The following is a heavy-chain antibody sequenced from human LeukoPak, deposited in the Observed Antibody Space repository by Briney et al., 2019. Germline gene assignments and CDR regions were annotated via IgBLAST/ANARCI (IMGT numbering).Heavy chain of an antibody. V-gene: IGHV3-23*01. D-gene: IGHD6-6*01. CDR3: AKGQGIVARPPFDY. Sequence: GGSLRLSCVASGFTFNTYAMNWVRQTPGKGLEWVSVISGGGGSTYYADSAKGRFTISRDNSKNTLYLQINSLRAEDTAAYYCAKGQGIVARPPFDYWGQGTLVTVSS. J-gene: IGHJ4*02. CDR1: GFTFNTYA. CDR2: ISGGGGST.